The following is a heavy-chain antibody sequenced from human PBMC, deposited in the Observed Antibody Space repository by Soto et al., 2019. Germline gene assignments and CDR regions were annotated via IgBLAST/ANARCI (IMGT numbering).Heavy chain of an antibody. CDR3: ARVAAAGNFYFDY. D-gene: IGHD6-13*01. J-gene: IGHJ4*02. Sequence: PSETLSLTCTVSGGSVSSGGYYWSWIRQHPGKGLEWIGYIYYSGSTYYNPSLKSRVTISVDTSKNQFSLKLSSVTAADTAVYYCARVAAAGNFYFDYWGQGTLVTVSS. V-gene: IGHV4-31*03. CDR2: IYYSGST. CDR1: GGSVSSGGYY.